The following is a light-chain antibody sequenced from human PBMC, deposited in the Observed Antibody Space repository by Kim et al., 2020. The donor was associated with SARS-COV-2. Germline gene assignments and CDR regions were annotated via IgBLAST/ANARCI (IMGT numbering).Light chain of an antibody. CDR2: DAS. J-gene: IGKJ1*01. V-gene: IGKV1-5*01. Sequence: DIQMTQSPSTLSASVGDRVSITCRASQSISTWVAWYQQKPGTAPKLLIYDASSLDSGVPSRFSGSGSGTEFTLTISSLQPDDFATYYCQQYDNYSGTFGQGTKVDIK. CDR1: QSISTW. CDR3: QQYDNYSGT.